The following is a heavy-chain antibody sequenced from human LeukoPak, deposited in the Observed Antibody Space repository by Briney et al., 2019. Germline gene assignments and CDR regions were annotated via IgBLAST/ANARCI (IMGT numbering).Heavy chain of an antibody. Sequence: GASVKVSCKASVGTFSSYTISWVRQAPGQGLEWMGRIIPILGIANYAQKFQGRVTITADKSTSTAYMGLSSLRSEDTAVYHCARERLELRGDYYYYYGMDVWGQGTTVTVSS. J-gene: IGHJ6*02. V-gene: IGHV1-69*04. CDR2: IIPILGIA. CDR1: VGTFSSYT. CDR3: ARERLELRGDYYYYYGMDV. D-gene: IGHD1-7*01.